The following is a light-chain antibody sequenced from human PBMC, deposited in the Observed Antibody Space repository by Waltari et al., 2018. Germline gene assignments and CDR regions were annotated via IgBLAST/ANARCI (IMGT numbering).Light chain of an antibody. CDR1: SSDVGGYTY. CDR3: CSYAGSYTYVV. V-gene: IGLV2-11*01. CDR2: DVS. J-gene: IGLJ2*01. Sequence: QSDLTQPRSVSGSPGQSVTISCTGTSSDVGGYTYVSWYQQQPGKAPKLMIYDVSKGPSGGPDRFSGTKSGTTASLTSSGLQAEDEADYYCCSYAGSYTYVVFGGGTKLTV.